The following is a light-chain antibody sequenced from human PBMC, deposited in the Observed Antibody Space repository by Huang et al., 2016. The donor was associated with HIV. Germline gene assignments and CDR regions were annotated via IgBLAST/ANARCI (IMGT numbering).Light chain of an antibody. CDR3: QHYGTLFS. Sequence: EIILTQSPATLSLSPGERATLSCRASQSVSASNLAWYQQKLGQAPRLLIYGATTSATGIADRCSASGSGTDFTLTISRLEPEDFAVYYCQHYGTLFSFGQGTEVEIK. CDR2: GAT. CDR1: QSVSASN. J-gene: IGKJ2*03. V-gene: IGKV3-20*01.